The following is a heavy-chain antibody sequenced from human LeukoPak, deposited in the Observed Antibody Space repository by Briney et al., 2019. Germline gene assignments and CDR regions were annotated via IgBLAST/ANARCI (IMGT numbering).Heavy chain of an antibody. CDR2: IYYSGST. D-gene: IGHD1-14*01. Sequence: SETLSLTCTVSGGSISSSSYYWGWIRQPPGKGLEWIGSIYYSGSTYYNSSLKSRVTISVDTSKKQFSLKLSSVTAADTAVYYCASGSQTTLWLDYWGQGSLVTV. CDR1: GGSISSSSYY. V-gene: IGHV4-39*01. J-gene: IGHJ4*02. CDR3: ASGSQTTLWLDY.